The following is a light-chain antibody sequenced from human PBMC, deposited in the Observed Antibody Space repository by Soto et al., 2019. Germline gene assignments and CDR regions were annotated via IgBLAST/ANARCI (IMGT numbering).Light chain of an antibody. CDR3: CSYAGDSYV. J-gene: IGLJ1*01. V-gene: IGLV2-23*02. CDR1: NIDVGNYNL. CDR2: DVS. Sequence: QSVLTQPASVSGSPGQSITISCTGTNIDVGNYNLVSWYQQHPGKAPKLMIYDVSKRPSGVSNRFSGSKSGNTASLTISGLQADDEADYYCCSYAGDSYVFGTGTKVTVL.